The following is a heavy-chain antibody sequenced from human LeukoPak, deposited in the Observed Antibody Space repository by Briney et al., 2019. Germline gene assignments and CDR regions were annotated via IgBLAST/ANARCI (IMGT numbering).Heavy chain of an antibody. J-gene: IGHJ3*02. CDR3: ARRSHDSSGCWDDAFDI. D-gene: IGHD3-22*01. CDR2: IYPGDSDT. Sequence: GAALQISCKGSGYSFTSYWNGWGRRMPGKGLEWMGVIYPGDSDTRYSPSFQGQVTISADKSITTAYLQWSSMKASDTAMYYCARRSHDSSGCWDDAFDIWGQGTMVTVSS. V-gene: IGHV5-51*01. CDR1: GYSFTSYW.